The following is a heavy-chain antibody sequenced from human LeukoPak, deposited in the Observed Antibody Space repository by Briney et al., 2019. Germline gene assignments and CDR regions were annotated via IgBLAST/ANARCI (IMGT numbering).Heavy chain of an antibody. Sequence: GGSLRLSCAASGFTFSSYGMHWVRQAPGKGLEWVAFIRYDGSNKYYADSVKGRFTISRDNSKNTLYLQMNSLRAEDTAVYYCARSDYYDSRDYDYWGQGTLVTVSS. CDR3: ARSDYYDSRDYDY. V-gene: IGHV3-30*02. CDR2: IRYDGSNK. J-gene: IGHJ4*02. CDR1: GFTFSSYG. D-gene: IGHD3-22*01.